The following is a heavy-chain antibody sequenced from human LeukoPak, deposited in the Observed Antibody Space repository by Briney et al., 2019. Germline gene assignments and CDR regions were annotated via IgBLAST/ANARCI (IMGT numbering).Heavy chain of an antibody. J-gene: IGHJ4*02. V-gene: IGHV1-46*01. D-gene: IGHD4-17*01. CDR1: GYTFTSYY. CDR3: ARGGTVLRPNSPYDY. Sequence: ASVKVSCEASGYTFTSYYMHWVRQAPGQGLEWMGIINPSGGRTSYAQKFQGRVTMTRDTSTSTVYMELSSLRSDDTAVYYCARGGTVLRPNSPYDYWGQGTLVTVSS. CDR2: INPSGGRT.